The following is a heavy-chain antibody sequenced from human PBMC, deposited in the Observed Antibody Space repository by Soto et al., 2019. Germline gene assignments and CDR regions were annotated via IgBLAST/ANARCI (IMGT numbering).Heavy chain of an antibody. CDR3: ARGLYGSGSYYPDY. J-gene: IGHJ4*02. D-gene: IGHD3-10*01. Sequence: SETLSLTCAVSGGSISSGEYYWSWIRQPPGKGLEWIGYIYYSGSTYYNPSLKSRVTISVDTSKNQFSLKLSSVTAADTAVYYCARGLYGSGSYYPDYWGQGTLVTVSS. CDR1: GGSISSGEYY. V-gene: IGHV4-30-4*01. CDR2: IYYSGST.